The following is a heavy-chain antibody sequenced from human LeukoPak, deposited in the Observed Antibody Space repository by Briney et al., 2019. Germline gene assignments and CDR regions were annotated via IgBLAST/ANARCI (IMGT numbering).Heavy chain of an antibody. Sequence: GGSLRLSCAASGFTFSSYGMHWVRQAPGKGLEWVAFIRYDGSNKYYADSVKGRFTISRDHSKNTLYLQMNSLRAEDTAVYYCAKTTYCSSTSWLPPFDYWGQGTLVTVSS. V-gene: IGHV3-30*02. CDR1: GFTFSSYG. J-gene: IGHJ4*02. CDR3: AKTTYCSSTSWLPPFDY. CDR2: IRYDGSNK. D-gene: IGHD2-2*01.